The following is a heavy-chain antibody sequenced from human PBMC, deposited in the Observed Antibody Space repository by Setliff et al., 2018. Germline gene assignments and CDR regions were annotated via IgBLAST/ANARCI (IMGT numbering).Heavy chain of an antibody. CDR2: ISPYNEKT. CDR3: VREYSGGGLM. V-gene: IGHV1-18*01. CDR1: GYNFITFG. Sequence: ASVKVSCKTSGYNFITFGISWVRQAPGQGLEWMGWISPYNEKTNYAEKFQGRVTMTTDTSTTTVYMEVASLRSDDTAVYFCVREYSGGGLMWGQGTMVTVSS. J-gene: IGHJ3*01. D-gene: IGHD6-19*01.